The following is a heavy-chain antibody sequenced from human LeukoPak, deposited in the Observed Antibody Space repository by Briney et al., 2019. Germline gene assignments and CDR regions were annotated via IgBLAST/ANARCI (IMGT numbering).Heavy chain of an antibody. CDR1: GGSISSYY. V-gene: IGHV4-59*01. D-gene: IGHD3-3*01. Sequence: SGTLSLTCTVSGGSISSYYWSWIRQPPGKGLEWIGYIYYSGSTNYNPSLKSRVTISVDTSKNQFSLKLSSVTAADTAVYYCARVGEVTIFGVARFDYWGQGTLVTVSS. CDR2: IYYSGST. J-gene: IGHJ4*02. CDR3: ARVGEVTIFGVARFDY.